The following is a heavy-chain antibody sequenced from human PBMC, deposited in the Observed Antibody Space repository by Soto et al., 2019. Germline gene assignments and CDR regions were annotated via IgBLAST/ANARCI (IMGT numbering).Heavy chain of an antibody. J-gene: IGHJ1*01. CDR2: ISGSGGST. V-gene: IGHV3-23*01. Sequence: PGGSLRLSCAASGFTFSSYAMSWVRQAPGKGLEWVSAISGSGGSTYYADSVKGRFTISRDNSKNTLYLQMNSLRAEDTAVYYCAKASAVAGPKQYFQHWGQGTLVTVPS. CDR3: AKASAVAGPKQYFQH. D-gene: IGHD6-19*01. CDR1: GFTFSSYA.